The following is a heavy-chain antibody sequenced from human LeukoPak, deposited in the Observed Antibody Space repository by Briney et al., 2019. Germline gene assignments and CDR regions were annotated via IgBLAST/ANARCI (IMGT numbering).Heavy chain of an antibody. D-gene: IGHD3-9*01. CDR3: ARVGGYYDILTGYYY. CDR2: INHSGST. J-gene: IGHJ4*02. CDR1: GGSFSGYY. V-gene: IGHV4-34*01. Sequence: SETLSLTCAVYGGSFSGYYWSWIRQPPGKGLDWIGEINHSGSTNYNPSLKSRVTISVDTSKNQFSLKLSSVTAADTAVYYCARVGGYYDILTGYYYWGQGTLVTVSS.